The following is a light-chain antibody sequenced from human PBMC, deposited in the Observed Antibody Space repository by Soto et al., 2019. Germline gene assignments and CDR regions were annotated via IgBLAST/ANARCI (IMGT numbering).Light chain of an antibody. CDR1: SSDVGSYNR. Sequence: QSALTQPPSVSGSLGQSVTISCTGTSSDVGSYNRVSWYQQPPGTAPKLMIYEVSNRPSGVPDRFSGSKSGNTASLTISGLQAEYEADYYCRSYTSRSTYVFGTGTNVTVL. J-gene: IGLJ1*01. CDR3: RSYTSRSTYV. V-gene: IGLV2-18*02. CDR2: EVS.